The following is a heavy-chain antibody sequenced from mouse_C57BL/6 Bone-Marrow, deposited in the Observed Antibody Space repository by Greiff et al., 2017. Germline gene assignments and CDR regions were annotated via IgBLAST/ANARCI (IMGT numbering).Heavy chain of an antibody. Sequence: VQLQESGAELVKPGASVKMSCKASGYTFTTYPLEWMKQNHGKSLEWIGNFHPCNDDTTYNDKFKGKATLTVEKSSSTVYFELSRLTSADSAVYYCARSGKYGGYYFDYWGQGTTLTVSS. CDR2: FHPCNDDT. D-gene: IGHD1-3*01. CDR1: GYTFTTYP. CDR3: ARSGKYGGYYFDY. J-gene: IGHJ2*01. V-gene: IGHV1-47*01.